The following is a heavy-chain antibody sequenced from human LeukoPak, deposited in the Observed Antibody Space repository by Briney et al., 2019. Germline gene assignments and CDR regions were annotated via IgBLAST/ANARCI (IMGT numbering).Heavy chain of an antibody. Sequence: TTSETLSLTCTVSGGSISSYYWSWIRQPAGKGLEWIGRIYSSGSTNYNPSLKSRVTISVDTSKNQFSLKLSSVTAADTAVYYCARGGPLWFGELYFDYWGQGTLVTVSS. D-gene: IGHD3-10*01. CDR2: IYSSGST. J-gene: IGHJ4*02. CDR3: ARGGPLWFGELYFDY. V-gene: IGHV4-4*07. CDR1: GGSISSYY.